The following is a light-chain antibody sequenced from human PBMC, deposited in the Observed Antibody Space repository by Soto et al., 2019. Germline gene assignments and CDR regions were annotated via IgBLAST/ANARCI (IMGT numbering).Light chain of an antibody. Sequence: DVVMTQTPLSLSVAPGQPASISCKSSQSLLHITGETFLFWYLQKPGQSPQLLIYEVSSRVSGVPDRFSDSGSGTDFTLEISRVETVGVGIYYCMQSTQLPPTCGQGTRLGIE. V-gene: IGKV2D-29*02. CDR2: EVS. CDR3: MQSTQLPPT. J-gene: IGKJ5*01. CDR1: QSLLHITGETF.